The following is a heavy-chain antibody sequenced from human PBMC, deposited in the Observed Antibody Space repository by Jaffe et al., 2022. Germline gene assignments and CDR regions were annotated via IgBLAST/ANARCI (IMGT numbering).Heavy chain of an antibody. Sequence: QVQLQESGPGLVKPSETLSLTCAVSGYSISSGYYWGWIRQPPGKGLEWIGSIYHSGSTYYNPSLKSRVTISVDTSKNQFSLKLSSVTAADTAVYYCARHRFSVAVHPRGADYWGQGTLVTVSS. CDR3: ARHRFSVAVHPRGADY. D-gene: IGHD6-19*01. CDR1: GYSISSGYY. CDR2: IYHSGST. V-gene: IGHV4-38-2*01. J-gene: IGHJ4*02.